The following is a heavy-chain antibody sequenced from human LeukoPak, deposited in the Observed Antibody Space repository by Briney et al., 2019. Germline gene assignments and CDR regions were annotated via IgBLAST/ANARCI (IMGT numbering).Heavy chain of an antibody. J-gene: IGHJ4*02. Sequence: PGRSLRLSCAASGFTFSSYGMHWVRQAPGKGLEWVAVIWYDGSNKYYADSVKGRFTISRDNSKNTLYLQMNSLRAEDTAVYYCARGFADEYCSSTSCYVFDYWGQGTLVTVSS. CDR2: IWYDGSNK. CDR3: ARGFADEYCSSTSCYVFDY. D-gene: IGHD2-2*01. CDR1: GFTFSSYG. V-gene: IGHV3-33*01.